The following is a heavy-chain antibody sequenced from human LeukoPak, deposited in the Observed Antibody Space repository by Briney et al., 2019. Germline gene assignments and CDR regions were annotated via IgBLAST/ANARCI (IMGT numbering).Heavy chain of an antibody. CDR2: ISSGGTAT. Sequence: LPGGSLRLSCAVSGFTLSRNCMSWVRQAPGKGLQWVSAISSGGTATYYADSVRGRFTISRDDSRNMVYLQMNSLRAEDTATYYCANGGYIGYNGLFDMWGQGTMVTVSS. D-gene: IGHD5-24*01. J-gene: IGHJ3*02. CDR3: ANGGYIGYNGLFDM. CDR1: GFTLSRNC. V-gene: IGHV3-23*01.